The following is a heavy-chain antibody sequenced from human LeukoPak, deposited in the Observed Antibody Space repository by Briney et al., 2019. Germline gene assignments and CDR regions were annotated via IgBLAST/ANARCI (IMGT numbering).Heavy chain of an antibody. D-gene: IGHD6-13*01. Sequence: SETLSLTCTVSGGSISSYYWSWIRQPPGKGLEWIGYIYYSGSTNYNPSLKSRVTISVDTSKNQFSLKLSSVTAADTAVYCCARALAAAGIGGYYYYYGMDVWGQGTTVTVSS. J-gene: IGHJ6*02. CDR3: ARALAAAGIGGYYYYYGMDV. V-gene: IGHV4-59*01. CDR1: GGSISSYY. CDR2: IYYSGST.